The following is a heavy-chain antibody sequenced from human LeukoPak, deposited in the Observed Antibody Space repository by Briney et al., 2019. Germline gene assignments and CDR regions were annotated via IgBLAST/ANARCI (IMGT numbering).Heavy chain of an antibody. CDR2: ISSSGSFI. D-gene: IGHD2-15*01. V-gene: IGHV3-21*01. CDR1: GFTFSSYS. Sequence: GGSLRLSCAASGFTFSSYSMNWVRQAPGKGLEWVSSISSSGSFISYPDSVKGRFTISRDNAKNALFLQMNSLRAEDTAVYYCARVGCRGGSCSSRGDYYYGTDVWGQGTTVTVSS. CDR3: ARVGCRGGSCSSRGDYYYGTDV. J-gene: IGHJ6*02.